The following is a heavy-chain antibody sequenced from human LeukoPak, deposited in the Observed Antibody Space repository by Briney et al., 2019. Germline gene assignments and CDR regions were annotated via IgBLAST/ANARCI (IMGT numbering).Heavy chain of an antibody. V-gene: IGHV4-61*02. CDR2: IYTSGST. Sequence: SSQTLSLTCTVSGGSISSGSYYWSWIRQPAGKGLEWIVRIYTSGSTNYNPSRKSRITISVDTSKNQFSLKLSSVTAADTAVYYCAREADPLKLERPRWGYYGMDVWGQGTTVTVSS. CDR3: AREADPLKLERPRWGYYGMDV. D-gene: IGHD1-1*01. CDR1: GGSISSGSYY. J-gene: IGHJ6*02.